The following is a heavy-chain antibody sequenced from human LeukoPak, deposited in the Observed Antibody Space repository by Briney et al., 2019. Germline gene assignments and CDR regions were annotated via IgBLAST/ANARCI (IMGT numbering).Heavy chain of an antibody. CDR2: ISTSSSYI. J-gene: IGHJ4*02. CDR1: GFIFSSYS. Sequence: GGSLRLSCAASGFIFSSYSMNWVRQAPGQGLEWVSFISTSSSYIYYADSVKGRFTISRDNSKNTLYLQMNSLRAEDTAVYYCAKDLIGSSSWYLGYYFDYWGQGTLVTVSS. D-gene: IGHD6-13*01. CDR3: AKDLIGSSSWYLGYYFDY. V-gene: IGHV3-21*04.